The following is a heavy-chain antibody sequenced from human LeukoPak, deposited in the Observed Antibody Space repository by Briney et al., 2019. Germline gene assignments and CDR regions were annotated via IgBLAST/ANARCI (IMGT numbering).Heavy chain of an antibody. V-gene: IGHV4-59*01. CDR1: GGSISGYY. Sequence: TSETLSLTCTVSGGSISGYYWSWFRQPPGKGLEWFGWIHNSGSTENNPSLKSRVTMSVDTSKNQISLRLYSVTAADTAVYYRVREGYDSSGYYLDSWGQGTLVTVSS. CDR3: VREGYDSSGYYLDS. D-gene: IGHD3-22*01. J-gene: IGHJ4*02. CDR2: IHNSGST.